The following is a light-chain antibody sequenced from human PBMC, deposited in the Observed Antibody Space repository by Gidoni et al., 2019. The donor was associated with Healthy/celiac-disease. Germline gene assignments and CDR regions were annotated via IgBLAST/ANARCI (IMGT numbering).Light chain of an antibody. Sequence: ERVLTQSPATLSLSPGEGATLSCRAAQSLSSTYIAWYQQKPGQAPRLLIYAASIRASGIPDRFSGSGSVTDFTPTISRLEPEDSAVYYCQRFGSSRGTFGQGTRLEIK. CDR3: QRFGSSRGT. J-gene: IGKJ1*01. V-gene: IGKV3-20*01. CDR2: AAS. CDR1: QSLSSTY.